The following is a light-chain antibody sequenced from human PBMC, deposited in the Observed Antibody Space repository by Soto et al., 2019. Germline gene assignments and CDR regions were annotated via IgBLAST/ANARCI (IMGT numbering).Light chain of an antibody. Sequence: EIVLTQSPGTLSLSPGERATLSCRASQSVSSNNLAWYQQRPGQAPRVVIYGASTRATGIPERFSGSRSGTEFTLAISSLQSEDFAVYYCQQYDNWPPGTFGQGTKVDI. CDR1: QSVSSN. CDR3: QQYDNWPPGT. J-gene: IGKJ1*01. CDR2: GAS. V-gene: IGKV3D-15*01.